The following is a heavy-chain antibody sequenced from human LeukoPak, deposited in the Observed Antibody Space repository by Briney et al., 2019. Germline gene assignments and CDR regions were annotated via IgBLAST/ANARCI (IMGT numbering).Heavy chain of an antibody. J-gene: IGHJ6*03. V-gene: IGHV3-21*01. D-gene: IGHD1-14*01. CDR3: ARDISPYYMDV. CDR2: ISSSSSYI. Sequence: PGGSLRLSCAASGFTFSTYSMNWVRQAPGKGLEWVSSISSSSSYIYYADSVKGRFTISRDNAKNSLYLQMNSLRAEDTAVYYCARDISPYYMDVWGKGTTVTVSS. CDR1: GFTFSTYS.